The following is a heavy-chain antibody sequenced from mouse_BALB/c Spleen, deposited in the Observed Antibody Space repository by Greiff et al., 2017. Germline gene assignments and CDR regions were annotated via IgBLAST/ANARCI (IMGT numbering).Heavy chain of an antibody. CDR2: INPSNGRT. CDR3: ARDGNYPDY. Sequence: QVQLQQSGAELVKPGASVKLSCKASGYTFTSYWMHWVKQRPGQGLEWIGEINPSNGRTNYNEKFKSKATLTVDKSSSTAYMQLSSLTSEDSAVYYCARDGNYPDYWGQGTTLTVSS. V-gene: IGHV1S81*02. J-gene: IGHJ2*01. CDR1: GYTFTSYW. D-gene: IGHD2-1*01.